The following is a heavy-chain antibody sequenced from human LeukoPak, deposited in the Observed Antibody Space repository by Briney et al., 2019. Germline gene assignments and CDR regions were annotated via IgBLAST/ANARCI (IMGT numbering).Heavy chain of an antibody. V-gene: IGHV4-38-2*02. CDR3: ARLQQLVPDY. J-gene: IGHJ4*02. CDR1: GYSISSGYY. Sequence: SETLSLTCTVSGYSISSGYYWGWIRQPPGKGLEWIGSIYHSGSTYYNPSLKSRVTISVDTSKNQSSLKLSSVTAADTAVYYCARLQQLVPDYWGQGTLVTVSS. D-gene: IGHD6-13*01. CDR2: IYHSGST.